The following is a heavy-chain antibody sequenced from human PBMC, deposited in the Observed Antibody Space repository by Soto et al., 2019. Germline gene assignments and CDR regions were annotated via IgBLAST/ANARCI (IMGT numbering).Heavy chain of an antibody. CDR2: IVVGSGNA. J-gene: IGHJ4*02. V-gene: IGHV1-58*01. CDR1: GFTFTSSA. D-gene: IGHD6-13*01. CDR3: AAPVGGIAAAGTDFDY. Sequence: VKVSCKASGFTFTSSAVQWVRQARGQRLEWIGWIVVGSGNANYAQKFQERVTITRDMSTSTAYMELSSLRSEDTAVYYCAAPVGGIAAAGTDFDYWGQGTLVTVSS.